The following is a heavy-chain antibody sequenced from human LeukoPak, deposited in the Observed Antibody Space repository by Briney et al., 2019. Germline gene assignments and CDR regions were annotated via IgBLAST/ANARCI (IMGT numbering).Heavy chain of an antibody. V-gene: IGHV4-34*01. CDR2: INHSGST. CDR3: ARSRDTAMPTDY. D-gene: IGHD5-18*01. Sequence: SETLSLTCAVYGGSFSGYYWSWIRQPPGKGLEWIGEINHSGSTNYSPSLKSRVTISVDTSKNQFSLKLSSVTAADTAVYYCARSRDTAMPTDYWGQGTLVTVSS. CDR1: GGSFSGYY. J-gene: IGHJ4*02.